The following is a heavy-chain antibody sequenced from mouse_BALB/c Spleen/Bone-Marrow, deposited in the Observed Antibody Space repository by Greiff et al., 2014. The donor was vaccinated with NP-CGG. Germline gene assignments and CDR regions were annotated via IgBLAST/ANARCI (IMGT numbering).Heavy chain of an antibody. CDR1: GYTFTSYW. V-gene: IGHV1S81*02. CDR3: APYYYGSSYGFYWYFDV. CDR2: INPSNGRT. D-gene: IGHD1-1*01. Sequence: VQLQQSGAELVKPGASVKLSCKASGYTFTSYWMHWVKQRPGQGLEWIGEINPSNGRTNYNVKFKSKATLTVDKSSSTAYMQLSSLTSEDSAVYYCAPYYYGSSYGFYWYFDVWGAGTTVTVSS. J-gene: IGHJ1*01.